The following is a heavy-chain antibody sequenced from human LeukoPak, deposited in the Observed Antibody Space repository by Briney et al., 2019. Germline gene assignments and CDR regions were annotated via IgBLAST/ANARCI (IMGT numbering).Heavy chain of an antibody. Sequence: GGSLRLSCAASGSTFSGHLLHWVRQAPGKGLEWVAGTAYEGGEKYYADSVSGRFTISRDNSDNTVYLQMNGLRLEDTAVYFCAREGNRHLTFDYWGRGTLVTVSS. J-gene: IGHJ4*02. CDR2: TAYEGGEK. CDR3: AREGNRHLTFDY. D-gene: IGHD1/OR15-1a*01. V-gene: IGHV3-30*01. CDR1: GSTFSGHL.